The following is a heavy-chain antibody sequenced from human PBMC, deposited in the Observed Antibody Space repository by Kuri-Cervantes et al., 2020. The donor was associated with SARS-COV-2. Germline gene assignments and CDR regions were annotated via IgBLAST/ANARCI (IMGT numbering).Heavy chain of an antibody. CDR1: GYTFTSYG. J-gene: IGHJ2*01. Sequence: AAVKVSCKASGYTFTSYGISWVRQAPGQGLEWMGWISAYNGNTNYAQKLQGRVTMTTDTSKSTAYMELRGLRPDDTAVYYCARDGGWLNWYFDLWGRGTLVTVSS. CDR2: ISAYNGNT. CDR3: ARDGGWLNWYFDL. D-gene: IGHD6-19*01. V-gene: IGHV1-18*01.